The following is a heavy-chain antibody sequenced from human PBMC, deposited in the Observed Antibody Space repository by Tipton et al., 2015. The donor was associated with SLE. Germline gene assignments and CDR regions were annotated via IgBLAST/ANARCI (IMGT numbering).Heavy chain of an antibody. D-gene: IGHD6-13*01. CDR2: ISGSGGST. J-gene: IGHJ4*02. CDR3: ASHSSNWFYFDN. Sequence: SLRLSCVASGFTFDDYAMHWVRQAPGQGLEWVATISGSGGSTYFADSVKGRFSISRDNSKNTLTLQMNSLRVEDTGLYYCASHSSNWFYFDNWGQGTPVIVSS. CDR1: GFTFDDYA. V-gene: IGHV3-23*01.